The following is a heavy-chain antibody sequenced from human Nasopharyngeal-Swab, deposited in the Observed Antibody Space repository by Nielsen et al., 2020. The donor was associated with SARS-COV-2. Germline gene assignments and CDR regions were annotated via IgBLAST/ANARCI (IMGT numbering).Heavy chain of an antibody. V-gene: IGHV4-34*01. CDR2: INHSGST. D-gene: IGHD6-25*01. J-gene: IGHJ4*02. CDR1: GGSFSGYY. CDR3: ARALRGAAAKYYFDY. Sequence: SETLSLTCAVYGGSFSGYYWSWIRQPPGKGLEWIGEINHSGSTNYNPSLKSRVTISVDTSKNQFSLKLSSVTAADTAVHYCARALRGAAAKYYFDYWGQGTLVTVSS.